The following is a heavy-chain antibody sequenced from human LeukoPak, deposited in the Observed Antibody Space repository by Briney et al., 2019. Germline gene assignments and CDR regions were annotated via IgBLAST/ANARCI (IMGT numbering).Heavy chain of an antibody. D-gene: IGHD6-19*01. CDR2: MWFDGSNI. Sequence: GRSLRLSCAASGFTFSSYGMHWVRQAPGKGLEWVAVMWFDGSNIYYADSVKGRFTISRDNSKNTLYLQMNSLRAEDTAVYYCARDRIAVAGITEFDYWGQGTLVTVSS. V-gene: IGHV3-33*01. CDR1: GFTFSSYG. CDR3: ARDRIAVAGITEFDY. J-gene: IGHJ4*02.